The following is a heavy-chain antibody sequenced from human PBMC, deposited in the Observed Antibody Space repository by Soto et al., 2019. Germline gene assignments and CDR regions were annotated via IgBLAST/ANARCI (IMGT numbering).Heavy chain of an antibody. V-gene: IGHV3-21*01. D-gene: IGHD3-10*01. J-gene: IGHJ6*04. CDR1: GFTFNDYS. CDR3: VRAGHVFDVHYYGMDL. CDR2: ISSSGTYI. Sequence: GGSLRLSCEASGFTFNDYSMDWVRQAPEKGLEWVSSISSSGTYIYYADSVKGRFAISRDNANNVMYLQMDTLRAEDTAVYYCVRAGHVFDVHYYGMDLRGKGTTVTVSS.